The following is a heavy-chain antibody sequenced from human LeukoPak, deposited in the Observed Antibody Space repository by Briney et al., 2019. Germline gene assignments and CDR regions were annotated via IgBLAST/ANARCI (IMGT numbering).Heavy chain of an antibody. V-gene: IGHV4-39*01. Sequence: PSETLSLTCTVSGGSISSSSYYWGWIRQPPGKGLEWIGSIYHSGSTYCNPSLKSRVTTSVDTSKNQFSLKRSSVTAADTAVYYCARFTPSSDYQFAFDYWGQGTLVTVSS. CDR1: GGSISSSSYY. J-gene: IGHJ4*02. CDR3: ARFTPSSDYQFAFDY. CDR2: IYHSGST. D-gene: IGHD4-11*01.